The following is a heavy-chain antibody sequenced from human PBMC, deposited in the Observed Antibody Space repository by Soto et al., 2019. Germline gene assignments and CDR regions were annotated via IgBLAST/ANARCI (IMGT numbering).Heavy chain of an antibody. CDR2: IIPILGVA. D-gene: IGHD3-22*01. CDR3: ARGYDSSGYYHY. V-gene: IGHV1-69*02. CDR1: GGTFSSYV. J-gene: IGHJ4*02. Sequence: QVQLVQSGAEVKKPGSSVKVSCKPSGGTFSSYVFTWVRQAPGQGLECMGKIIPILGVAQYAQKFPGRVTITADKSTSTAYMELRRLRSEDTAVYYCARGYDSSGYYHYWGQGTLVAVSS.